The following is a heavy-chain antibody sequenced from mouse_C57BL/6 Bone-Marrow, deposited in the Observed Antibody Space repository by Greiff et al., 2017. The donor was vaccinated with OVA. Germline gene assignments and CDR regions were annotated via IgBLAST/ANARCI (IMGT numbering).Heavy chain of an antibody. J-gene: IGHJ1*03. V-gene: IGHV14-2*01. CDR1: GFNIKDYY. CDR2: IDPEDGET. CDR3: ARASTGNDWYFDV. Sequence: EVKLMESGAELVKPGASVKLSCTASGFNIKDYYMHWVKQRTEPGLEWIGRIDPEDGETKYAPKFQGKATITADTSSNTAYLQLSSLTSEDTAVYYCARASTGNDWYFDVWGTGTTVTVSS. D-gene: IGHD4-1*02.